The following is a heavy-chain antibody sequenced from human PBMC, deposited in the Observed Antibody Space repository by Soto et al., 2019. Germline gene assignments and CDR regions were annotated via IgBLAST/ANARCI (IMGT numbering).Heavy chain of an antibody. CDR3: ARGSGIVALPGELEDVKYDY. CDR1: GQSFSGHS. D-gene: IGHD1-1*01. CDR2: INESGST. V-gene: IGHV4-34*01. Sequence: QVQLQQWGAGLVKPSETLSLSCAVYGQSFSGHSWAWIRQPPGKGLEWMGEINESGSTYYNPSLKSRVTSATATSKNQFSLKLSSVSAADTAAYFCARGSGIVALPGELEDVKYDYWGQGTLVNVSS. J-gene: IGHJ4*02.